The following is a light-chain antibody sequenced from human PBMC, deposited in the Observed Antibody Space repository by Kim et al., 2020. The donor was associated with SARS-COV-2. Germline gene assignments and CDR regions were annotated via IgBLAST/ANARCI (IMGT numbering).Light chain of an antibody. Sequence: INIFLNCFQQKPGEAPKLLISDASSLETGLPSRFSGSGSGTHFTFTISSLQPGDVATYYCQQFDTVPLTFGGGTKVDIK. CDR2: DAS. V-gene: IGKV1-33*01. J-gene: IGKJ4*01. CDR3: QQFDTVPLT. CDR1: INIF.